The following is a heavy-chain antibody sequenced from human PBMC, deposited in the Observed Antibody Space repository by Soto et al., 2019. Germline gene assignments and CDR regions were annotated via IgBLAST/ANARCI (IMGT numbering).Heavy chain of an antibody. V-gene: IGHV3-33*01. CDR3: ARDGASGSSSAMFDY. J-gene: IGHJ4*02. CDR2: NWNDEKTK. Sequence: QVQLVDSGGGVVQPGRSLRLSCAEPGFFFGGYGMHWVRQAPGKGLEWVAGNWNDEKTKFYADSVKGRFTISRDNSKNTLWLQMDSLRAEDTAVYYCARDGASGSSSAMFDYWGQGTLVTVSS. CDR1: GFFFGGYG. D-gene: IGHD2-2*01.